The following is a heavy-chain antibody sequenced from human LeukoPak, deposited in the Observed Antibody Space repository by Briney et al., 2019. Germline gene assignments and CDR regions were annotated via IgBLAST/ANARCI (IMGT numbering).Heavy chain of an antibody. CDR2: ISYDGSNK. CDR3: ARDRGAIFGVVLHYYYYGMDV. CDR1: GFTFSSYA. J-gene: IGHJ6*02. D-gene: IGHD3-3*01. V-gene: IGHV3-30*04. Sequence: PGGSLRLSCAASGFTFSSYAMHWVRQAPGKGLEWVAVISYDGSNKYYADSVKGRFTISRDNSKNTLYLQMNSLRAEDTAVYYCARDRGAIFGVVLHYYYYGMDVWGQGTTVTVSS.